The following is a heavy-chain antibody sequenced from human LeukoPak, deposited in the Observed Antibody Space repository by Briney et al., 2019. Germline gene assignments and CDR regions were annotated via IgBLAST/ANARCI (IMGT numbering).Heavy chain of an antibody. D-gene: IGHD7-27*01. J-gene: IGHJ4*02. CDR1: GYTFTGYY. CDR3: ARELGMWY. V-gene: IGHV1-2*02. CDR2: INPNSGGT. Sequence: ASVNVTCKASGYTFTGYYMHWVRPAPGQGLEWMGWINPNSGGTNYAQKFQGRVTMTRDTSISTAYMELSRLRSDDTAVYYCARELGMWYWGQESELSVSS.